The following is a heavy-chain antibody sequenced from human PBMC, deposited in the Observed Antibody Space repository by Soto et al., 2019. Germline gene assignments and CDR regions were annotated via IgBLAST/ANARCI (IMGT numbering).Heavy chain of an antibody. D-gene: IGHD3-3*01. Sequence: QVQLVESGGGVVQPGRSLRLSCAASGFTFSSYAMHWVRQAPGKGLEWVAVISYDGSNKYYADSVKGRFTISRDNSKNKRYLQMNSLRAEDTAVYYCARDKRDLRFLEWSYYFDFWGQGTLVTVSS. CDR3: ARDKRDLRFLEWSYYFDF. V-gene: IGHV3-30-3*01. CDR2: ISYDGSNK. J-gene: IGHJ4*02. CDR1: GFTFSSYA.